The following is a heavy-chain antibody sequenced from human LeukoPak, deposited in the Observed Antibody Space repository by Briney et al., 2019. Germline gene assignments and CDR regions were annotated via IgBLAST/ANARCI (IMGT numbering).Heavy chain of an antibody. V-gene: IGHV4-39*07. CDR1: GGSISSSSYY. CDR2: IYYSGIT. J-gene: IGHJ3*02. D-gene: IGHD6-19*01. CDR3: ARGRGSGWPDAFDI. Sequence: SETLSLTCTVSGGSISSSSYYWGWIRQPPGKGLEWIGSIYYSGITYYNPSLKSRVTISVDTSKNQFSLKLSSVTAADTAVYYCARGRGSGWPDAFDIWGQGTMVTVSS.